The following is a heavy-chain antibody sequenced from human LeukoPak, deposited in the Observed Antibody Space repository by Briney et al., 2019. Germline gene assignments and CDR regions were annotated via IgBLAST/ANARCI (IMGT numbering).Heavy chain of an antibody. J-gene: IGHJ4*02. Sequence: SETLSLTCTVSGGSISSSSYYWGWIRQPPGKGLEWIGSIYYSGSTYYNPSLKSRVTISVDTSKNQFSLKLSSVTAADTAVYYCAGRDYSNYVRGVYYWGRGTLVTVSS. D-gene: IGHD4-11*01. CDR3: AGRDYSNYVRGVYY. V-gene: IGHV4-39*01. CDR1: GGSISSSSYY. CDR2: IYYSGST.